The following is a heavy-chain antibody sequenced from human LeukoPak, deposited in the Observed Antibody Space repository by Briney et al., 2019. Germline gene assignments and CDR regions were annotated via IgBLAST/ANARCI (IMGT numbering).Heavy chain of an antibody. CDR2: MNPNSGNT. Sequence: GASVKVSCKASGYTFTSYDINWVRRATGQGLEWMGWMNPNSGNTGYAQKFQGRVTMTRNTSISTAYMELSSLRSEDTAVYYCARGRGGSGSYFTALDIWGQGTMVTVSS. V-gene: IGHV1-8*01. D-gene: IGHD3-10*01. J-gene: IGHJ3*02. CDR3: ARGRGGSGSYFTALDI. CDR1: GYTFTSYD.